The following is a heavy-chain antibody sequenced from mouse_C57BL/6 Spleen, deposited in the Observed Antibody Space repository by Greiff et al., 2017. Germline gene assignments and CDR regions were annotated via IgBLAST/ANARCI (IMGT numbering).Heavy chain of an antibody. V-gene: IGHV14-2*01. CDR1: GFNIKDYY. J-gene: IGHJ2*01. D-gene: IGHD1-1*01. CDR3: ARSPLTTVSLDY. CDR2: IDPEDGET. Sequence: EVQLQQSGAELVKPGASVKLSCTASGFNIKDYYMHWVKQRPEQGLEWIGRIDPEDGETKYAPKFPGKATITADTSSNTAYLQLSSLTSEDTAVYYCARSPLTTVSLDYWGQGTTLTVSS.